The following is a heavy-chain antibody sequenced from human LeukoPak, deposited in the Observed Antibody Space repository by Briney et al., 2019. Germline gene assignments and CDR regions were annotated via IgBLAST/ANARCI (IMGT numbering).Heavy chain of an antibody. D-gene: IGHD3-22*01. CDR2: MNPNSGNT. CDR1: GYTFTSYD. Sequence: GASVKVSCKASGYTFTSYDINWVRQATGQGLEWMGWMNPNSGNTGYAQKFQGGVTMTRNTSISTAYMELSSLRSEDTAVYYCAKTYYYDSSGYSRDAFDIWGQGTMVTVSS. J-gene: IGHJ3*02. CDR3: AKTYYYDSSGYSRDAFDI. V-gene: IGHV1-8*01.